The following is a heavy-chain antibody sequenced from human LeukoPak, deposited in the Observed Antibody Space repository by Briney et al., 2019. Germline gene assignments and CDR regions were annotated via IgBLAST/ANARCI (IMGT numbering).Heavy chain of an antibody. CDR3: ARDWGIVVVVAATDDAFDI. D-gene: IGHD2-15*01. CDR2: IKQDGSEK. J-gene: IGHJ3*02. Sequence: PGGSLRLSCAASGFTFSSYWMSWVRQAPGKGLEWVANIKQDGSEKYYVDSVKGRFTISRDNAKNSLYLQMNSLRAEDTAVYYCARDWGIVVVVAATDDAFDIWGQGTMVTVSS. V-gene: IGHV3-7*01. CDR1: GFTFSSYW.